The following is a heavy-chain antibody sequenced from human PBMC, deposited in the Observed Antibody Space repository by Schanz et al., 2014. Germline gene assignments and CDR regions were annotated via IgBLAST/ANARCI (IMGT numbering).Heavy chain of an antibody. J-gene: IGHJ4*02. D-gene: IGHD2-2*01. CDR3: AKDSTHIDIVLVPTAIDY. CDR2: IWNNGVTK. V-gene: IGHV3-33*06. CDR1: GFSLNTYG. Sequence: QAQLMESGGGVVQPGTSLILSCSVSGFSLNTYGIHWFRQPAGKGLEWVAVIWNNGVTKYYADSVRGRFTISRDNSKNTLYLHMNTLRSEDTAVYYCAKDSTHIDIVLVPTAIDYCGQGTLVTVSS.